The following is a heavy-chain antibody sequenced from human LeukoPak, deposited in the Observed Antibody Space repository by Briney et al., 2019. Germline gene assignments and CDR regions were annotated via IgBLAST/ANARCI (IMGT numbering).Heavy chain of an antibody. CDR1: GDSVSSNSAA. CDR3: ARGSYTSTWF. V-gene: IGHV6-1*01. J-gene: IGHJ4*02. Sequence: SQTLSLTCAISGDSVSSNSAAWSWIRQSPSGGLEWLGRTYYRSEWYTEYAVSVKSRITINPDTSKNQFSLQLNSVTPEDTAVYYCARGSYTSTWFWGQGTLVTVSS. CDR2: TYYRSEWYT. D-gene: IGHD6-13*01.